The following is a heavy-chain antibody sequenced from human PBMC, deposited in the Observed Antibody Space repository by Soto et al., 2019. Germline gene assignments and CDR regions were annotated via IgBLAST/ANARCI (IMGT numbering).Heavy chain of an antibody. V-gene: IGHV5-51*01. CDR2: IYPGDSDT. CDR1: GYSFTSYW. Sequence: PGESLKISCTGVGYSFTSYWIGWVRQMPGKGLEWMGIIYPGDSDTRYSPSFQGQVTFSADKSITTSYLQWSSLKASDTAMYYCARGYCTTTICDPWFDPWGQGTLVTRLL. D-gene: IGHD2-2*01. J-gene: IGHJ5*02. CDR3: ARGYCTTTICDPWFDP.